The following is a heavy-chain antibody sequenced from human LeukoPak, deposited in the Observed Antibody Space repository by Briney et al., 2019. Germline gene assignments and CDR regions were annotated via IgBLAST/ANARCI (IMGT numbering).Heavy chain of an antibody. CDR1: GFAFSTSW. V-gene: IGHV3-48*04. J-gene: IGHJ4*02. CDR2: IDATSGTI. Sequence: PGGSLRLSCAAAGFAFSTSWMTWVRQAPGKGLEWVSYIDATSGTIHYGDSVKGRFTISRDNAKNSLYLQMNSLRVEDTAVYYCARDATVGVPGTLYFDHWGQGILVTVSS. D-gene: IGHD6-19*01. CDR3: ARDATVGVPGTLYFDH.